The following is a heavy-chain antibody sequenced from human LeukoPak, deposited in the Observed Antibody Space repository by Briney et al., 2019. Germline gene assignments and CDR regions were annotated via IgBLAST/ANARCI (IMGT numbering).Heavy chain of an antibody. CDR1: GFTFDDYW. D-gene: IGHD4/OR15-4a*01. V-gene: IGHV3-7*01. Sequence: PGGSLRLSCGASGFTFDDYWMSWVRQAPGKGLEWVANIKQDGNEKYYADSVKGRFTISRDNGKNSLDLQMNSLRADDTAFYYCARDTLGEGEDANYAVYYFDYWGQGTVVTVSS. J-gene: IGHJ4*02. CDR3: ARDTLGEGEDANYAVYYFDY. CDR2: IKQDGNEK.